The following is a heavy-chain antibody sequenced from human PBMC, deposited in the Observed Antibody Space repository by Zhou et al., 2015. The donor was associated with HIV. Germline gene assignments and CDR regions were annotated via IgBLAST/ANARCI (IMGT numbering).Heavy chain of an antibody. Sequence: EVRLVESGGDLVKPGRSLRLSCAGSGFTFSTYGLTWVRQAPGKGLECVSSISGSGRNTYYADSVRGRFIMSRDNSKSTLYLQMNSLRAEDTAVYYCANLKRGYWGQGTLLTVSS. CDR1: GFTFSTYG. V-gene: IGHV3-23*04. J-gene: IGHJ4*02. CDR3: ANLKRGY. CDR2: ISGSGRNT.